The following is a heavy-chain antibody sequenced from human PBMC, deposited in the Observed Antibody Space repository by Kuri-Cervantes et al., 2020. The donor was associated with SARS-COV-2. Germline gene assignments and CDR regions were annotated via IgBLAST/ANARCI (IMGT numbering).Heavy chain of an antibody. CDR3: ARDVAKEVYDFWSGYYSGYYGMDV. Sequence: GESLKISCAASGFTFSSYWMSWVRQAPGKGLGWVANIKQDGSEKYYVDSVKGRFTISRDNAKNSLYLQMNSLRDEDTAVYYCARDVAKEVYDFWSGYYSGYYGMDVWGQGTTVTV. J-gene: IGHJ6*02. CDR1: GFTFSSYW. CDR2: IKQDGSEK. V-gene: IGHV3-7*01. D-gene: IGHD3-3*01.